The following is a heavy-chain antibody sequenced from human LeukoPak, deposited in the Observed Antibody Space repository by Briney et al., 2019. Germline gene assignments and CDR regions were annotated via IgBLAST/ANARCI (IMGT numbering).Heavy chain of an antibody. J-gene: IGHJ5*02. CDR1: GDSVSSNSAA. V-gene: IGHV6-1*01. D-gene: IGHD6-6*01. Sequence: SQTLSLTCAISGDSVSSNSAAWNWLRQSPSRGLEWLGRTYYRSKWYNDYAVSVKSRITINPDTSKNQFSLKLSSVTAADTAVYYCARGDQLVRCWFDPWGQGTLVTVSS. CDR3: ARGDQLVRCWFDP. CDR2: TYYRSKWYN.